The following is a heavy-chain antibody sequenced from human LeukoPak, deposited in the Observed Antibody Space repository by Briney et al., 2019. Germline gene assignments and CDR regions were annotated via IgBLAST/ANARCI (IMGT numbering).Heavy chain of an antibody. Sequence: SGGSLRLSCAASGFTFTTYAMSWVRQAPGKGLEWVSAISGGGSSTTYYADSVKGRFTFSRDNSKNTLYLQMNSLTAEDTAVYYCARRGAGSNSYFDYWGQGTLVTVSS. CDR2: ISGGGSSTT. D-gene: IGHD4-23*01. J-gene: IGHJ4*02. CDR1: GFTFTTYA. V-gene: IGHV3-23*01. CDR3: ARRGAGSNSYFDY.